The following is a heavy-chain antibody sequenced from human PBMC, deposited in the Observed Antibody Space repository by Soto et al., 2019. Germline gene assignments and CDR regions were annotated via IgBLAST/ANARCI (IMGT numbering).Heavy chain of an antibody. V-gene: IGHV4-34*01. CDR3: ARLNGYSVSTCCHVYYGMDV. Sequence: SETLSLTCTVYGVSFSGHIWTWIRLTPGQGLQWIGQINHSGSAYYNPSLKSRVTISLHTSNSQFSLELSSVTAADTAVYYCARLNGYSVSTCCHVYYGMDVWGQGTTVT. CDR1: GVSFSGHI. D-gene: IGHD2-2*03. CDR2: INHSGSA. J-gene: IGHJ6*02.